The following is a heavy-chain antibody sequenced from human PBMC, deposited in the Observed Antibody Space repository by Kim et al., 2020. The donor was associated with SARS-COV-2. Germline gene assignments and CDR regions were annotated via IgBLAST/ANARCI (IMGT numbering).Heavy chain of an antibody. J-gene: IGHJ4*02. CDR3: ARAPYLYSISYFDY. V-gene: IGHV1-3*01. D-gene: IGHD6-6*01. Sequence: FQGRVTITRDTSASTAYMELSSLRSEDTAVFYCARAPYLYSISYFDYWGQGTLVTVSS.